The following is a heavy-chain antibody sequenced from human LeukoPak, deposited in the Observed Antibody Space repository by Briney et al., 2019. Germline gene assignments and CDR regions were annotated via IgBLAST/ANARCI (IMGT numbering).Heavy chain of an antibody. CDR3: AKDARKSYGGI. CDR2: ISSSSSYI. CDR1: GFTFSSYS. Sequence: GGSLRLSCAASGFTFSSYSMNWVRQAPGKGLEWVSSISSSSSYIYYADSVKGRFTISRDNSKNTLYLQMNSLRAEDTAVYYCAKDARKSYGGIWGQGTMVTVSS. V-gene: IGHV3-21*04. J-gene: IGHJ3*02. D-gene: IGHD3-16*01.